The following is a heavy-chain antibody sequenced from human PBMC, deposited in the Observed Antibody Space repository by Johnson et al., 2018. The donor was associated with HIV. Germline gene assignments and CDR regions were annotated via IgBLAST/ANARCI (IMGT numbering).Heavy chain of an antibody. CDR3: ARDPVSHYYDSSGSLDDAFDI. J-gene: IGHJ3*02. V-gene: IGHV3-20*04. CDR2: IYWNGGST. Sequence: VQLVESGGGLVQPGGSLRLSCAASGFTFDDYGMTWVRHPPGKGLEWVSGIYWNGGSTGYADSVKGRFTIYRDNAKNSLYLQMNSLRAEDTAVYYCARDPVSHYYDSSGSLDDAFDIWGQGTMVTVSS. CDR1: GFTFDDYG. D-gene: IGHD3-22*01.